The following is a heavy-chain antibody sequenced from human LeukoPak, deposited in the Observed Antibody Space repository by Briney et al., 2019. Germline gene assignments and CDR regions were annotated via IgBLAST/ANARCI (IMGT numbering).Heavy chain of an antibody. CDR2: INPNSGGT. V-gene: IGHV1-2*02. D-gene: IGHD2-21*02. CDR3: ARDPGGDCYSGCYYYGMDV. CDR1: GYTFTGYY. J-gene: IGHJ6*02. Sequence: ASVKVSCKASGYTFTGYYMHWVRQAPGQGLEWMGWINPNSGGTNYAQKFQGRVTVTRDTSISTAYMELSRLRSGDTAVYYCARDPGGDCYSGCYYYGMDVWGQGTTVTVSS.